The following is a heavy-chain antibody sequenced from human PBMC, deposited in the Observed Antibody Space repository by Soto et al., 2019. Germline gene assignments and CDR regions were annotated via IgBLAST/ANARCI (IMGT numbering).Heavy chain of an antibody. V-gene: IGHV3-23*01. D-gene: IGHD6-13*01. Sequence: QLLESGGDLVQPGGSLRLSCVASGFTFSGYAMSWVRQAPGKGLEWVSAIRGSGGSTYYADSVKGRFTISRDNSKNTLYLQMNSLRAEDTAVYYCAKDRVAAAGTLFGDYWGQGTLVTVSS. J-gene: IGHJ4*02. CDR1: GFTFSGYA. CDR3: AKDRVAAAGTLFGDY. CDR2: IRGSGGST.